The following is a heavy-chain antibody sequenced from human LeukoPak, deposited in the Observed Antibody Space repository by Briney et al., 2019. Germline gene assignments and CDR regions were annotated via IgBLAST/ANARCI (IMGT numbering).Heavy chain of an antibody. V-gene: IGHV3-33*01. CDR3: ATDRNSGKYYDY. J-gene: IGHJ4*02. CDR2: IYYDGGNQ. Sequence: PGGSLRLSCVVSGLRFRNYGMHWVRQAPGKGLEWVAVIYYDGGNQYYVDSVKGRFTVSRDNAKNTLYLQMDSLRAEDTAVYYCATDRNSGKYYDYWGQGTLVTVSS. D-gene: IGHD1-26*01. CDR1: GLRFRNYG.